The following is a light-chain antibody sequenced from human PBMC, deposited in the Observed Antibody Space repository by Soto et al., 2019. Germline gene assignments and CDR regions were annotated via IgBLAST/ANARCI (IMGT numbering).Light chain of an antibody. Sequence: QSVLTQPASVSGSPGQSITISCTGTSSDVGGYDYVCWYQQHPGKAPKLMIYDVTNRPSGVSNRFSGSKSGNTASLSISGLQAEDEADYYCSSYTSTSTVVFGGGTKLTVL. CDR1: SSDVGGYDY. CDR2: DVT. J-gene: IGLJ2*01. CDR3: SSYTSTSTVV. V-gene: IGLV2-14*01.